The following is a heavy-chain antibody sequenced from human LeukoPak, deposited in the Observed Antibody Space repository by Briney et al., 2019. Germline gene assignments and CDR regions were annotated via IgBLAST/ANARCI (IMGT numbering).Heavy chain of an antibody. Sequence: GGSLRLSCAASGFTFSSYGMHWVRQAPGKGLEWVAFIRYDGSNKYYADSVKGRFTISRDNSKNTLYLQMNSLRAEDTAVYYCARGSYYGSGSYYNGDFGFDPWGQGTLVTVSS. V-gene: IGHV3-30*02. D-gene: IGHD3-10*01. CDR1: GFTFSSYG. CDR3: ARGSYYGSGSYYNGDFGFDP. J-gene: IGHJ5*02. CDR2: IRYDGSNK.